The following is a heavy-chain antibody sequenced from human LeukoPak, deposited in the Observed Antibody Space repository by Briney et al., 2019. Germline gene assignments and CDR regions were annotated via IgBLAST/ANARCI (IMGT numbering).Heavy chain of an antibody. J-gene: IGHJ4*02. CDR1: GFTFRSFT. CDR2: ILYDGRTT. CDR3: ARYDPQSSGWSRVIDY. Sequence: GGSLRLSCAASGFTFRSFTMHWVRQAPGKGLEWVAVILYDGRTTNYAESVRGRFTISRDTSENTLYLQMNNLRPEDTAIYYCARYDPQSSGWSRVIDYWGQGTLVTVSS. V-gene: IGHV3-30*04. D-gene: IGHD6-19*01.